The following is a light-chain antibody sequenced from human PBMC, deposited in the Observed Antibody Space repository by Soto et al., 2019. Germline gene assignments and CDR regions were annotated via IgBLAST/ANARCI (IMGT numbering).Light chain of an antibody. CDR3: QSLNRFPHS. CDR2: LAS. J-gene: IGKJ4*01. Sequence: IQLTQSPSSLSASVGDRVTITCRASQDISSYLAWYQQKPGKAPKLLIYLASTLHSGVPSSFSGSGSGTDFSLTISSLQPEDAATYYCQSLNRFPHSFGGGTKVDI. CDR1: QDISSY. V-gene: IGKV1-9*01.